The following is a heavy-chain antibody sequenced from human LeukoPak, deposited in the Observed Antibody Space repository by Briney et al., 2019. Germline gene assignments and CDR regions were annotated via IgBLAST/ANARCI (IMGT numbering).Heavy chain of an antibody. Sequence: SETLSLTCTVSGGSISSYYCNWIRQPPGKGLEWIGYIYYSGSTNYNPSLKSRVTISVDTSKNQFSLKLSSVTAADTAVYYCARRAGGNYYYNGMDVWGQGTTVTVSS. CDR2: IYYSGST. V-gene: IGHV4-59*01. CDR1: GGSISSYY. CDR3: ARRAGGNYYYNGMDV. D-gene: IGHD4-23*01. J-gene: IGHJ6*02.